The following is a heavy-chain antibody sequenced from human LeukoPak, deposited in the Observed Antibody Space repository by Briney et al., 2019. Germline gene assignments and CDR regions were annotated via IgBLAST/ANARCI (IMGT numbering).Heavy chain of an antibody. D-gene: IGHD5-12*01. Sequence: PGGSLRLSCAASGFTFSSYGMHWVRQAPGKGLEWVAVISYDGSNKYYADSVKGRFTISRDNSKNTLYLQMNSLRAEDTAVYYCARTIEKVATRPAPDYWGQGTLVTVSS. CDR2: ISYDGSNK. V-gene: IGHV3-30*03. J-gene: IGHJ4*02. CDR1: GFTFSSYG. CDR3: ARTIEKVATRPAPDY.